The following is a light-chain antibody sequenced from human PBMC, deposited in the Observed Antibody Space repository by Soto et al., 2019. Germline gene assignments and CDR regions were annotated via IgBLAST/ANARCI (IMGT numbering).Light chain of an antibody. V-gene: IGKV3-11*01. Sequence: EIVLTQSPATLSLSPGERATLSCRASQSISSYLAWYQQKPGQAPRLLIYDASNRATGIPVRFSGSWSGTHSTLIISSLEPEHLAVYYWQQRSNWPLTFRPGTKVHIK. CDR1: QSISSY. J-gene: IGKJ3*01. CDR2: DAS. CDR3: QQRSNWPLT.